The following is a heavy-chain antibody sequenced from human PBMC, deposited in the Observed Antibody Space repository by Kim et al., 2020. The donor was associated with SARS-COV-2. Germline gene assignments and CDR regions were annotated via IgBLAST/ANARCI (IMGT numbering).Heavy chain of an antibody. D-gene: IGHD2-2*01. CDR1: GFTFSSYS. V-gene: IGHV3-48*04. CDR2: ISRSSSTI. J-gene: IGHJ3*02. Sequence: GGSLRLSCAASGFTFSSYSMNWVRQAPGKGLEWVSYISRSSSTIYYADSVKGRFTISRDNAKNSLYLQMNSLRAEDTAVYYCARDSSVDAFDIWGQGTMGTVSS. CDR3: ARDSSVDAFDI.